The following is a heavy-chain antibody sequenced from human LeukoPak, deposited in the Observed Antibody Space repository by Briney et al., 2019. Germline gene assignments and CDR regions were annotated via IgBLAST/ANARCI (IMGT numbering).Heavy chain of an antibody. CDR1: GYTFTSYG. Sequence: ASVKVSCKASGYTFTSYGIIWVRQAPGQGLEWMGWISACNGNTNYAQKLQGRVTMTTDTSTSTAYMELRSLRSDDTAVYYCARREGYYDSSGRNLDYWGQGTLVTVSS. CDR2: ISACNGNT. J-gene: IGHJ4*02. CDR3: ARREGYYDSSGRNLDY. D-gene: IGHD3-22*01. V-gene: IGHV1-18*01.